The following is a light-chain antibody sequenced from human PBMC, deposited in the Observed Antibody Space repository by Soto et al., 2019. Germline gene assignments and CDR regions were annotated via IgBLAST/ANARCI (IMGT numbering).Light chain of an antibody. CDR2: AAA. V-gene: IGKV1-39*01. Sequence: DIQMTQSPSCLSGSDGDRVTINXRASQSISSYLNWYQQKPGKAPKLXIYAAASLQSGGPSRFSGSGAGTDFTLTISSLQPEDFATYYCQQSYSTPLTFGGGTKVDTK. J-gene: IGKJ4*01. CDR3: QQSYSTPLT. CDR1: QSISSY.